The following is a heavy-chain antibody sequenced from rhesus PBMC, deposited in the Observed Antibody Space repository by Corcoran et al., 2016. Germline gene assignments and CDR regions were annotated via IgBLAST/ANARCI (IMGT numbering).Heavy chain of an antibody. V-gene: IGHV3-103*01. CDR3: ARGDNSGWYPWSLDV. D-gene: IGHD6-31*01. Sequence: VQLVEAGGGLAKPGGSMRLSCAASGVTFSNHPLHWVRPAPGKGLGWVSAIGTGGTTYYADSVKGRFSISSDNSKNTLSLQMNSLRTEDTAVYYCARGDNSGWYPWSLDVWGRGVLVTVSS. J-gene: IGHJ5-2*02. CDR2: IGTGGTT. CDR1: GVTFSNHP.